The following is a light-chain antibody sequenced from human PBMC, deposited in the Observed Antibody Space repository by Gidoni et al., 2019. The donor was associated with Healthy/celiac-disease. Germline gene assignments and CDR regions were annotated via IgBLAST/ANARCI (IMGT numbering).Light chain of an antibody. CDR2: QDS. Sequence: SSQLTQPPSVSVSPGQTASITCSGDKLGDKYACWYQQKPGQSPVLVIYQDSKRPPGIPERFSGSNAGNTATLTISGTQAMDEADYYCQAWDSSTVVFGGGTKLTVL. J-gene: IGLJ2*01. CDR3: QAWDSSTVV. V-gene: IGLV3-1*01. CDR1: KLGDKY.